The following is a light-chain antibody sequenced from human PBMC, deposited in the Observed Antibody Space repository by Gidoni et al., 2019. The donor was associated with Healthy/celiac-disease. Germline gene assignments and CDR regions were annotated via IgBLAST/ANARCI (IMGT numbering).Light chain of an antibody. Sequence: DIVMTQSPDPLAVSLGERATINCKSSQSVLYSSNTKNYLAWYQQKPGQPPRLLIYWASTRETGVPDRFSGSGSGTDFTLTISSLQAEDVAVYYCQQYYSTPFTFGPGTKVDIK. CDR1: QSVLYSSNTKNY. CDR2: WAS. CDR3: QQYYSTPFT. J-gene: IGKJ3*01. V-gene: IGKV4-1*01.